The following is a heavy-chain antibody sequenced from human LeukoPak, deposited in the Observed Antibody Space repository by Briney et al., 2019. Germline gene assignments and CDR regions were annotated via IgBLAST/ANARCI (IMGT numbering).Heavy chain of an antibody. D-gene: IGHD3-10*01. Sequence: PGGSLRLFCAASGFTFSTYWMNWVRQAPGKVLEWVANINQYGNEKYYVDSVKGRTTISRDNGKNSLYLEMNSLRAEDTAVYYCATGTEMDRGVIINGHLDYWGQGTLVTASS. CDR1: GFTFSTYW. CDR2: INQYGNEK. CDR3: ATGTEMDRGVIINGHLDY. V-gene: IGHV3-7*01. J-gene: IGHJ4*02.